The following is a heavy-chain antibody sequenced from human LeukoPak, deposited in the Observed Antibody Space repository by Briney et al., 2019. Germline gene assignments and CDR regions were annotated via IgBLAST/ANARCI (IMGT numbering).Heavy chain of an antibody. V-gene: IGHV1-8*03. CDR1: GYTFTSYD. J-gene: IGHJ5*02. CDR2: MNPNSGNT. CDR3: ARGPTYYDFWSGKMGFDP. D-gene: IGHD3-3*01. Sequence: ASVKVSCKASGYTFTSYDINWVRQATGQGLEWMRWMNPNSGNTGYAQKFQGRVTITRSTSISTAYMELSSLRSEDTAVYYCARGPTYYDFWSGKMGFDPWGQGTPVTVSS.